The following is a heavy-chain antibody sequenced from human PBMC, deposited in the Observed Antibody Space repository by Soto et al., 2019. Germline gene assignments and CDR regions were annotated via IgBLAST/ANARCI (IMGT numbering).Heavy chain of an antibody. CDR2: MNPNSGNT. D-gene: IGHD2-15*01. J-gene: IGHJ6*03. CDR1: GYTFTSYD. Sequence: QLPLLQSGAEVKKPGASVKVSCKASGYTFTSYDINWVRQAIGQGLEWMGWMNPNSGNTGYAQKFQGRVTMTRNTSISRANMELDSLRSKDTALYYCARGLGSTEHNYYYYYMDVLGKGTTVTDSS. V-gene: IGHV1-8*01. CDR3: ARGLGSTEHNYYYYYMDV.